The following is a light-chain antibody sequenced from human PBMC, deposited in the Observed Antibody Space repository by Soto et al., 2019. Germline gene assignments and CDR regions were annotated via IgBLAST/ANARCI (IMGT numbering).Light chain of an antibody. CDR3: SSYAGSNNRV. CDR2: EVS. Sequence: QSALTQPPSASGSPGQSVTISCTGTSSDVGGYNYVSWYQQHPGKAPKLMIYEVSKRPSGVPDRFSGSKSGNTASLTVSGLQAEDADDYYCSSYAGSNNRVFGTGTKVTVL. CDR1: SSDVGGYNY. J-gene: IGLJ1*01. V-gene: IGLV2-8*01.